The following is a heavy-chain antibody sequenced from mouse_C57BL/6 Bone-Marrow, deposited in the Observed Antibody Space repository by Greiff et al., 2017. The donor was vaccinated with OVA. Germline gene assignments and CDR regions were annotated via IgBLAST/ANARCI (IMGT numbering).Heavy chain of an antibody. D-gene: IGHD1-1*01. Sequence: VQVVESGAELVRPGTSVKVSCKASGYAFTNYLIEWVKQRPGQGLEWIGVINPGSGGTNYNEKFKGKATLTADKSSSTAYMQLSSLTSEDSAVYFCARDAPYYFSFAYWGQGTLVTVSA. CDR2: INPGSGGT. J-gene: IGHJ3*01. CDR3: ARDAPYYFSFAY. CDR1: GYAFTNYL. V-gene: IGHV1-54*01.